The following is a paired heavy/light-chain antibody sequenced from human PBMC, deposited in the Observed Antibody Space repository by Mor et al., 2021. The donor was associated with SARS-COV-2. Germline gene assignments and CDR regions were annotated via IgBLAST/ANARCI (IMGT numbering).Heavy chain of an antibody. D-gene: IGHD4-17*01. CDR2: INDGGSST. CDR3: AREGYGDYDFDY. Sequence: EVQLVESGGGLVQPGGSLRLSCAASGFTFSSYWMHWVRQIPGKGLVWVSRINDGGSSTDYADSVKGRFTISRDNAKNTLYLQMNSLRAEDTAMYYCAREGYGDYDFDYWGQGILVTVSS. V-gene: IGHV3-74*01. J-gene: IGHJ4*02. CDR1: GFTFSSYW.
Light chain of an antibody. CDR3: QQSYNTPIT. V-gene: IGKV1-39*01. CDR2: ATS. J-gene: IGKJ5*01. CDR1: QSIISY. Sequence: DIQMTQSPSSLSASVGDRVTITCRASQSIISYLNWYQQKPGKAPKLLMYATSSLQSGVPSRFSGSGSGTDFTLTISSLQPEDFATYYCQQSYNTPITFGQGTRLEIK.